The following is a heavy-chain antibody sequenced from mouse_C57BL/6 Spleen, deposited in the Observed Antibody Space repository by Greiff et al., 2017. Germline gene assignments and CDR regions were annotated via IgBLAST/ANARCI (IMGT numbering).Heavy chain of an antibody. D-gene: IGHD2-4*01. CDR3: ARKVDDYGFDY. Sequence: QVQLQQPGAELVKPGASVKLSCKASGYTFTSYWMHWVKQRPGQGLEWIGMIHPNSGSTNYNEKFKSKATLTVDKSSSTAYMQLSSLTSEDSAVYYCARKVDDYGFDYRGQGTTLTVSS. J-gene: IGHJ2*01. CDR2: IHPNSGST. V-gene: IGHV1-64*01. CDR1: GYTFTSYW.